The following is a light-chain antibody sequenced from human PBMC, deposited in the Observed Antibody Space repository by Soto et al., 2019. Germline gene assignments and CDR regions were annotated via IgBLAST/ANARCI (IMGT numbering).Light chain of an antibody. V-gene: IGLV2-23*02. CDR2: EDN. J-gene: IGLJ1*01. CDR1: SSDIGSYNL. Sequence: QSVLTQPASVSGSPGQSITISCTGTSSDIGSYNLVSWYQHHPGKTPKLMIYEDNKRPSDISNRFSGSKSGNTASLTIPGLQGEDEADYFCCSYAGSSTFPYVFGTGTKLTVL. CDR3: CSYAGSSTFPYV.